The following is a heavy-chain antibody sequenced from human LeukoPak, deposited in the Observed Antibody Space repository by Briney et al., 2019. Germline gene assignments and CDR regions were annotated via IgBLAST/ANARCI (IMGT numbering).Heavy chain of an antibody. V-gene: IGHV4-34*01. D-gene: IGHD3-9*01. CDR3: ARDTYDILTGYYGRDAFDI. CDR1: GGSFSGYY. Sequence: PSETLSLTCAVYGGSFSGYYWSWIRQPPGKGLEWIGEINHSGSTNYNPSLKSRVTISVDTSKNQFSLKLSSVTAADTAVYYCARDTYDILTGYYGRDAFDIWGQGTMVTVSS. CDR2: INHSGST. J-gene: IGHJ3*02.